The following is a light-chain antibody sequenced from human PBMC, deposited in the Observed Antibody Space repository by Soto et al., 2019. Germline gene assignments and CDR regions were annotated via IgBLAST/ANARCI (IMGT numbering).Light chain of an antibody. J-gene: IGKJ1*01. CDR3: QQYGGSPRT. CDR2: GTS. Sequence: EIVVTQSPGTLSLPPGERPTLSCSASQIVSSRHLAWYQQKPGQAPRLLIYGTSNRATGIPDRFSGSGSGTDFTLTISRLEPEDFAVYYCQQYGGSPRTFGQGTKVDIK. CDR1: QIVSSRH. V-gene: IGKV3-20*01.